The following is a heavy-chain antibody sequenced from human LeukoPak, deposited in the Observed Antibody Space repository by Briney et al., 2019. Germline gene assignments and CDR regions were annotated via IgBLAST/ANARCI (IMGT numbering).Heavy chain of an antibody. CDR2: IYSGGYT. Sequence: GGSLRLSCAASGFTVSGNYMSWVRQAPGKGLEWVSVIYSGGYTYYADSVKGRFTISRDNSKNTLYLQMNSLTAVDTAVYYCAKDRYSSASLLANNPFDYWGQGTLVTVSS. CDR1: GFTVSGNY. CDR3: AKDRYSSASLLANNPFDY. J-gene: IGHJ4*02. V-gene: IGHV3-66*02. D-gene: IGHD6-25*01.